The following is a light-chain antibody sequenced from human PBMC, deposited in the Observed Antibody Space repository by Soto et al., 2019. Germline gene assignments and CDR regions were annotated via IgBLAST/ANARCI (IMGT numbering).Light chain of an antibody. V-gene: IGKV1-5*03. CDR2: KAS. Sequence: DIQMTQSPSTLSASVGDRVTITCRASQSISSWLAWYQQKPGKAPKLLISKASSLESGVPSRFSGSGSGTEFTLTISSLQPDDFATYFCQQYNSYPTFGQGTKVEIK. J-gene: IGKJ1*01. CDR1: QSISSW. CDR3: QQYNSYPT.